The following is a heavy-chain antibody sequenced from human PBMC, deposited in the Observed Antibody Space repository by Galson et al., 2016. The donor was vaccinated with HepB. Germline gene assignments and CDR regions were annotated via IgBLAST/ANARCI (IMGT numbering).Heavy chain of an antibody. J-gene: IGHJ4*02. V-gene: IGHV3-66*01. Sequence: SLRLSCAASGFTVSSNYMSWVRQAPGKGLEWVSIIYSGGDTYYAESLRGRFTISRDNSENTLYLQMNSLRAEDTAVYYCARDSDSGYDRYDCWGQGTLVTVSS. CDR2: IYSGGDT. D-gene: IGHD5-12*01. CDR1: GFTVSSNY. CDR3: ARDSDSGYDRYDC.